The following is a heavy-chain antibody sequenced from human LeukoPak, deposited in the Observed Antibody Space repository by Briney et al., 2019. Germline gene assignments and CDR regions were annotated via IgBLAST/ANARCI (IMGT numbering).Heavy chain of an antibody. Sequence: PGGSLRLSCAVSGFTFSSYGMNWVRQAPGTRLEWVSYVSPSSSSIYYVDSVKGRFTISRDNAKNSLYLQMNSLRAEDTAVYYCAREHTPYGSGCTAAYWGQGTLVTVSS. V-gene: IGHV3-48*01. J-gene: IGHJ4*02. CDR2: VSPSSSSI. CDR3: AREHTPYGSGCTAAY. CDR1: GFTFSSYG. D-gene: IGHD6-19*01.